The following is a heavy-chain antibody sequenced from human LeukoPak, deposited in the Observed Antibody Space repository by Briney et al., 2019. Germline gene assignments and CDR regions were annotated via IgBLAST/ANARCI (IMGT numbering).Heavy chain of an antibody. CDR1: GGTFSSYA. CDR3: ARSSGYYYLNWFDP. CDR2: IIPIFGTA. V-gene: IGHV1-69*05. Sequence: GSSVKVSCKASGGTFSSYAISWVRQAPGQGLEWMGGIIPIFGTANYAQKFQGRVTITTDDSTSTAYMELSSLRSEDTAVYYCARSSGYYYLNWFDPWGQGTLVTVSS. D-gene: IGHD3-22*01. J-gene: IGHJ5*02.